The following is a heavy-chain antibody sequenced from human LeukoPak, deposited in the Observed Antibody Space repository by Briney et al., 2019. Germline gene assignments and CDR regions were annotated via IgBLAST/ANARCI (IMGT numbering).Heavy chain of an antibody. V-gene: IGHV3-74*01. D-gene: IGHD6-19*01. CDR2: INSDGSST. Sequence: GGSLRLSCAASGFTFSSYGMHWVRQAPGKGLVWVSRINSDGSSTSYADSVKGRFTISRDNAKNTLYLQMNSLRAEDTAVYYCARVLYSSGWYYFDYWGQGTLVTVSS. J-gene: IGHJ4*02. CDR3: ARVLYSSGWYYFDY. CDR1: GFTFSSYG.